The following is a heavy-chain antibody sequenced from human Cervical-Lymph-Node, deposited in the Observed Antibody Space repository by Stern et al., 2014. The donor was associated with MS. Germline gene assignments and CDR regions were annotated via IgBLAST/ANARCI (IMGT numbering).Heavy chain of an antibody. CDR2: MWYDENSK. CDR1: GFTFSSLG. V-gene: IGHV3-33*01. CDR3: ATNSYNYDSSGYLFDY. D-gene: IGHD3-22*01. Sequence: VQLVESGGGVVQPGKSLRLSCAASGFTFSSLGMHWVRQAPGKGLEWVALMWYDENSKKYGDSVKGRFTISRDNEKNTLYLQMNRLRAEDTAVYYCATNSYNYDSSGYLFDYWGLGTLVTVSS. J-gene: IGHJ4*02.